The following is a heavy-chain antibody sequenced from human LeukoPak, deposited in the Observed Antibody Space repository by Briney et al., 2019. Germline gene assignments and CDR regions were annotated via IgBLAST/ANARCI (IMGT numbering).Heavy chain of an antibody. V-gene: IGHV3-23*01. CDR3: ANWDTVVVVAATGDAFDI. CDR1: GFTFSSYA. Sequence: GGALRLSCAASGFTFSSYAMSWVRQAPGKGLEWVSAISGSGGSTYYADSVKGRFTISRDNSKNTLYLQMNSLRAEDTAVYYCANWDTVVVVAATGDAFDIWGQGTMVTVSS. D-gene: IGHD2-15*01. J-gene: IGHJ3*02. CDR2: ISGSGGST.